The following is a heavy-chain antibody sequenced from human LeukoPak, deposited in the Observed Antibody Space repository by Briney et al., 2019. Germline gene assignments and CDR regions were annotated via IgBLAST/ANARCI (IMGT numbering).Heavy chain of an antibody. V-gene: IGHV3-74*01. CDR3: ASGDANNHNRSGVPDS. J-gene: IGHJ5*01. CDR1: GFNFGDYW. CDR2: ISGNGTDT. D-gene: IGHD5-24*01. Sequence: PGGSLRLSCAASGFNFGDYWMLWVRQGPGKGLVWVSRISGNGTDTRYADSVKGRFTVSRDNTRSTLFLHLNSLRAEHTAVYYCASGDANNHNRSGVPDSWGQGTLVTVSS.